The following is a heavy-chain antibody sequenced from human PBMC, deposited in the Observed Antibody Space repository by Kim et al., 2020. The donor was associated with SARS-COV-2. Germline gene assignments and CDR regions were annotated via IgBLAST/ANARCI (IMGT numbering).Heavy chain of an antibody. CDR3: AKDLGPLKMATPGY. CDR2: IWYDGSNK. D-gene: IGHD5-12*01. V-gene: IGHV3-33*06. Sequence: GGSLRLSCAASGFTFSSYGMHWVRQAPGKGLEWVAVIWYDGSNKYYADSVKGRFTISRDNSKNTLYLQMNSLRAEDTAVYYCAKDLGPLKMATPGYWGQGTLVTVSS. CDR1: GFTFSSYG. J-gene: IGHJ4*02.